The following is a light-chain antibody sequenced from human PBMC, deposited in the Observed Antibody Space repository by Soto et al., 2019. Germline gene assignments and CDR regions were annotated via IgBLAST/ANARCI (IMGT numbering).Light chain of an antibody. J-gene: IGLJ1*01. CDR3: QSFDSSLRGYV. Sequence: QSVLTQPPSVSGAPGQRVTISCTGSRSNMGAGFDVHWYQQLSGRAPKLLIYTNSNRPSGVPDRFSGSKSGTSASLAITGLEAEDEDDYYCQSFDSSLRGYVFGTGTKLTVL. CDR1: RSNMGAGFD. V-gene: IGLV1-40*01. CDR2: TNS.